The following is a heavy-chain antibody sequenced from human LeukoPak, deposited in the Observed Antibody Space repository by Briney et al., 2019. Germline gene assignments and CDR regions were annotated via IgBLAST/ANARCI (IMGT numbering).Heavy chain of an antibody. Sequence: TGGSLRLSCAASGFTFSTYAMNWVRQAPAKGLEWVSTIGGGGPTTDYADSVKDRFTISRDNSKNTLYLQMNSLRAEDTAVYFCARGFLGGTDQYFDSWGQGTLVTVYS. D-gene: IGHD6-19*01. CDR3: ARGFLGGTDQYFDS. CDR1: GFTFSTYA. CDR2: IGGGGPTT. V-gene: IGHV3-23*01. J-gene: IGHJ4*02.